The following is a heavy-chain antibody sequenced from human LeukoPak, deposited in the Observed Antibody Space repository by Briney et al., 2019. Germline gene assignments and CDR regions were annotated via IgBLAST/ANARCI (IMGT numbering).Heavy chain of an antibody. J-gene: IGHJ6*03. Sequence: GGSLRLSCAASGFAFHNYWMSWVRQAPGKGLEWVANIKVDGSEEYYVDSVKGRFTISRDNAKSSLYLQMNSLRAEDTAVYYCARNTAAIVLRYFYFYMDVWGKGTTATVSS. D-gene: IGHD2-2*02. CDR1: GFAFHNYW. V-gene: IGHV3-7*01. CDR2: IKVDGSEE. CDR3: ARNTAAIVLRYFYFYMDV.